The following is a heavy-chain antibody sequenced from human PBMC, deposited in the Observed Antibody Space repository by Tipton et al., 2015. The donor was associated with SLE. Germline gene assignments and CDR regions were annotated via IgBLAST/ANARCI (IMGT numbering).Heavy chain of an antibody. CDR2: ISYDGSNK. J-gene: IGHJ4*02. CDR3: ARSSAHRIGY. V-gene: IGHV3-30*04. Sequence: AVSGFTFSSYAMHWVRQAPGKGLEWVAVISYDGSNKYYADSVKGRFTISRDNSKNTLYLQMNSLRAEDTAVYYCARSSAHRIGYWGQGTLVTVSS. CDR1: GFTFSSYA. D-gene: IGHD1-14*01.